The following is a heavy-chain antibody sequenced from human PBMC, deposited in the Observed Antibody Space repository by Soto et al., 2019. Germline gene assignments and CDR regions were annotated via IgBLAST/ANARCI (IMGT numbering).Heavy chain of an antibody. V-gene: IGHV4-34*01. Sequence: SETLSLTCAVYGGSFSGYYWSWIRQPPGKGLEWIGEINHSGSTNYNPSLKSRVTISVDTSKNQFSLKLSSVTAADTAVYYCARAGVWFGELSYWGQGTLVTVSS. D-gene: IGHD3-10*01. CDR3: ARAGVWFGELSY. CDR2: INHSGST. CDR1: GGSFSGYY. J-gene: IGHJ4*02.